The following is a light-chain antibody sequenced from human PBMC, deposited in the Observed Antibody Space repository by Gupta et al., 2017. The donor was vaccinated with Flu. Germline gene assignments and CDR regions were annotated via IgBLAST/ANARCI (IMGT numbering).Light chain of an antibody. Sequence: SYDLTQPSSVSVSPGQTARIPCSGDILATKHARWFQQKPGQAPSLVIYKDSERASGIPERISGSSSGTTVTLIISAAQPEDEGDYYCFSATVGVSLFGGGTKLTVL. CDR3: FSATVGVSL. V-gene: IGLV3-27*01. CDR1: ILATKH. CDR2: KDS. J-gene: IGLJ3*02.